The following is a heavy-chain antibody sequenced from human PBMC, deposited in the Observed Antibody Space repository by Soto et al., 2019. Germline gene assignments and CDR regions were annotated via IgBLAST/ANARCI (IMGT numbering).Heavy chain of an antibody. CDR1: GGSISSGGYY. J-gene: IGHJ3*02. D-gene: IGHD2-15*01. V-gene: IGHV4-31*03. CDR3: ARDYEVAAASDAFDI. Sequence: SETLSLTCTVSGGSISSGGYYWSWIRQHPGKGLEWIGYIYYSGSTYYNPSLKSRVTISVDTSKNQFSLKLSSVTAADTAVYYCARDYEVAAASDAFDIWGQGTMVTVSS. CDR2: IYYSGST.